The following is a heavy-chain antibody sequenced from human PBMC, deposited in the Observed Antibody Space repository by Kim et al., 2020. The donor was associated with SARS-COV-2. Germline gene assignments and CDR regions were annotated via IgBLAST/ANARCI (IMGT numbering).Heavy chain of an antibody. CDR2: IYYSGST. Sequence: SETLSLTCTVSGGSISSGGYYWSWIRQHPGKGLEWIGYIYYSGSTYYNPSLKSRVTISVDTSKNQFSLKLSSVTAADTAVYYCASGVGDGELFHPEFNHYYYYYGMDVWGQGTTVTVSS. V-gene: IGHV4-31*03. J-gene: IGHJ6*02. CDR3: ASGVGDGELFHPEFNHYYYYYGMDV. D-gene: IGHD3-10*01. CDR1: GGSISSGGYY.